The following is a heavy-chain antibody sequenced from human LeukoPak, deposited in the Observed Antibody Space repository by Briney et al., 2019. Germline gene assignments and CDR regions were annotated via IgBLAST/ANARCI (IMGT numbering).Heavy chain of an antibody. V-gene: IGHV3-30*18. CDR3: AKDGGFLNYYDSSGTAYYFDY. J-gene: IGHJ4*02. Sequence: GGSLRLSCAASGFTFSSYGMHWVRQAPGKGLEWVAVISYDGSNKYYADSVKGRFTISRDTSKNTLYLQMNSLRAEDTAVYYCAKDGGFLNYYDSSGTAYYFDYWGQGTLVTVSS. CDR1: GFTFSSYG. D-gene: IGHD3-22*01. CDR2: ISYDGSNK.